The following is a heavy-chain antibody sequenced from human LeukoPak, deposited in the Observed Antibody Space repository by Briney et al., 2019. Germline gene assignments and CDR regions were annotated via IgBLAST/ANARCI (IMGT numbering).Heavy chain of an antibody. J-gene: IGHJ3*02. D-gene: IGHD6-25*01. CDR3: ARRSAARDAFDI. CDR1: GFTFSSYE. CDR2: ISSSGSTI. V-gene: IGHV3-48*03. Sequence: GSLRLSCAASGFTFSSYEMNWVRQAPGKGLEWVSYISSSGSTIYYADSVKGRFTISRDNAKNSLYLQMNSLRAEDTAVYYCARRSAARDAFDIWGQGTMVTVSS.